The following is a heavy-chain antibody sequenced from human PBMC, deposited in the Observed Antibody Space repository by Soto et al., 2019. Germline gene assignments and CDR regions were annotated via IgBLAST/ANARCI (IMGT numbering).Heavy chain of an antibody. CDR1: GGSISRGGYD. CDR3: ARGSSIAGLYYGMDV. V-gene: IGHV4-31*03. Sequence: TLSLTFTFSGGSISRGGYDLTWVRQHPGKGLEWIGYNYYSGITYYNPSLKSRVTISLDTSKNQFSLKLSSVTAADTAVYYCARGSSIAGLYYGMDVWGQGTTVTVSS. J-gene: IGHJ6*02. D-gene: IGHD6-6*01. CDR2: NYYSGIT.